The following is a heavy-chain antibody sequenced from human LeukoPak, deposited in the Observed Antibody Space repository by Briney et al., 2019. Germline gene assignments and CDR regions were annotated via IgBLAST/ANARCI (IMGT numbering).Heavy chain of an antibody. CDR2: ISSSSSTI. CDR3: ARLLGQSTIYDL. CDR1: GFTFSSYS. Sequence: GGSLRLSCAASGFTFSSYSMNWVRQAPGKGLEWVSYISSSSSTIYYADSVKGRFTISRDNAENLLSLQMNSLRVEDTAMYYCARLLGQSTIYDLWGQGTLVTVSS. V-gene: IGHV3-48*04. D-gene: IGHD5/OR15-5a*01. J-gene: IGHJ5*02.